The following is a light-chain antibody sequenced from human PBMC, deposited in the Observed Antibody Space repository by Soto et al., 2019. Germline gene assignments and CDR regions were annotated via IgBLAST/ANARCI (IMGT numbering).Light chain of an antibody. CDR3: QQSYTTPRT. J-gene: IGKJ1*01. V-gene: IGKV1-39*01. Sequence: QMTQSPSSLSACVGARVTITCRASQTIRTSLNWYQQKPGKAPKLLIYGASTLQSRVPSRFSGTGYATDFTLTISSLQPEDFAIYYCQQSYTTPRTFGQGTKVEV. CDR2: GAS. CDR1: QTIRTS.